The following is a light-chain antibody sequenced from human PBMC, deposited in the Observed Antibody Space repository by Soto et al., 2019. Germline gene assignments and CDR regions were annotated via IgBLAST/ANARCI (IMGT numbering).Light chain of an antibody. J-gene: IGKJ2*01. CDR3: QQYYSPPLT. Sequence: DIVMTQSPDSLAVSLGERATINCKSSQSVLYSSNNKNYLAWYQQKPGQPPKLLIYWASTRESGVPDRFSGSGSGTDFTLTISSLQDEDVAVYYCQQYYSPPLTFGQGTKLEIK. CDR2: WAS. CDR1: QSVLYSSNNKNY. V-gene: IGKV4-1*01.